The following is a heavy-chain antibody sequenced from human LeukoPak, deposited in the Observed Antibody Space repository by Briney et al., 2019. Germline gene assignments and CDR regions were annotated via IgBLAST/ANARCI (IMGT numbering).Heavy chain of an antibody. J-gene: IGHJ6*03. CDR1: GGSFSGYY. D-gene: IGHD1-26*01. CDR2: INHSGST. Sequence: SETLSLTCAVYGGSFSGYYWSWIRQPPGKGLEWIGEINHSGSTNYNPSLKSRVTISVDTSKNQFSLKLSSVTAADTAVYYCARHVASGSSPNHYYYYMDVWGKGTTVTVSS. CDR3: ARHVASGSSPNHYYYYMDV. V-gene: IGHV4-34*01.